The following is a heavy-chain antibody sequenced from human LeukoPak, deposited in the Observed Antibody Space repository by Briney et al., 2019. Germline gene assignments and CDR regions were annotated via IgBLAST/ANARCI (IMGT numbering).Heavy chain of an antibody. J-gene: IGHJ4*02. V-gene: IGHV3-11*01. D-gene: IGHD2-21*02. CDR2: ISSSGSTI. Sequence: GGSLRLSCAASGFTFSDYYMSWIRQAPGKGLEWVSYISSSGSTIYYADSVKGRFTISRDNAKNSLYLQMNSLRAEDTAVYYCATYCGGDCTEPDFDYWGQGTLVTVSS. CDR3: ATYCGGDCTEPDFDY. CDR1: GFTFSDYY.